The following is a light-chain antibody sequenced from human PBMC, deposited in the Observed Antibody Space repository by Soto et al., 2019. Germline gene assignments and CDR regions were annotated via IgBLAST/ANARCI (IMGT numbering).Light chain of an antibody. CDR3: QQYDRYPYT. CDR1: QSISSW. CDR2: KAS. Sequence: DIQMTQSPSTLSASVGDRVTITCRASQSISSWLAWYQQKPGKAPKLLIYKASTLESGVPSRFSGYGSGTEFTLTISSLQPDDFATYYCQQYDRYPYTFGQGTKLEIK. J-gene: IGKJ2*01. V-gene: IGKV1-5*03.